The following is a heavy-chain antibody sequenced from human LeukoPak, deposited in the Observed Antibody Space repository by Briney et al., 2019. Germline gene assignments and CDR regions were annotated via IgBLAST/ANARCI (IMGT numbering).Heavy chain of an antibody. CDR1: GLTFRNYG. CDR3: ASGRGGRGGINYFDY. D-gene: IGHD2-15*01. V-gene: IGHV3-33*01. Sequence: TGGSLRLSCAVSGLTFRNYGMHWVRQAPGKGLEWVAIIYYDGSEKYYVDSVKGRFTISRDNSKNTLYLQMNSLRAEDTALYYCASGRGGRGGINYFDYWGQGTLVTVSP. CDR2: IYYDGSEK. J-gene: IGHJ4*02.